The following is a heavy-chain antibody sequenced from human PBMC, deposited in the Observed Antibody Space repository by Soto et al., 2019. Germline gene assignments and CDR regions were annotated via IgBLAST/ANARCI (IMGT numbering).Heavy chain of an antibody. CDR2: IYYSGST. Sequence: KTSETLSLTCTLSAGSGSSGDYFWSWLRQSPGKRLEWIAYIYYSGSTNYNPSLKSRATISVDTSKSQVSLTLTSMTAADAALYYCARSPNYYYYGFEVWGRRPAVTVSS. CDR3: ARSPNYYYYGFEV. J-gene: IGHJ6*02. D-gene: IGHD3-10*01. CDR1: AGSGSSGDYF. V-gene: IGHV4-61*08.